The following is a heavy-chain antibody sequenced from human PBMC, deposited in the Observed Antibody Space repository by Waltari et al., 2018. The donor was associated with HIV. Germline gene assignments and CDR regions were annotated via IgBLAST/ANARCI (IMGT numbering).Heavy chain of an antibody. D-gene: IGHD6-19*01. V-gene: IGHV4-34*01. J-gene: IGHJ4*02. CDR1: GGSFSGYR. CDR3: ARGDFGSGWSLDY. CDR2: INHGGST. Sequence: QVHLQQWGAGLLKPSQTLSLTCAVYGGSFSGYRWSWIRQPPGKGLEWIGEINHGGSTNYNPSLKSRINILVDTSMNQFSLRLRSVTAADTAVYYCARGDFGSGWSLDYWGQGTLVTVSS.